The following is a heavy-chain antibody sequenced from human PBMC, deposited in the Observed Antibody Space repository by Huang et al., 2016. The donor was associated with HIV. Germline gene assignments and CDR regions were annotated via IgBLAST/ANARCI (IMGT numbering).Heavy chain of an antibody. D-gene: IGHD6-19*01. J-gene: IGHJ5*02. CDR2: ISYNEYQK. Sequence: QLNLVESGGGVVQGGGSLTLSCVASGFRFSAYGMHWVRQTPGNGLEWVGTISYNEYQKYYKVSWGGRCAISRDNAKKTLDLQMDSLRRDDTAVYFCAKDRVMGGTSGPFDLWGQGSSVTIAP. CDR1: GFRFSAYG. CDR3: AKDRVMGGTSGPFDL. V-gene: IGHV3-30*18.